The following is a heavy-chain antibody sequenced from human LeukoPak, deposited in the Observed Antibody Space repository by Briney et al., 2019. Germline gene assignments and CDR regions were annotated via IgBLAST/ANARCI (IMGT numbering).Heavy chain of an antibody. CDR1: GGTFSSYA. J-gene: IGHJ5*02. CDR2: IIPIFGTA. CDR3: ARDRGDYVGTGRFDP. Sequence: GSSVKVSCKASGGTFSSYAISWVRQAPGQGLEWMGGIIPIFGTANYAQKFQGRVTITADESTSTAYMELSSLRSEDTAVYYCARDRGDYVGTGRFDPWGQGTLVTVSS. V-gene: IGHV1-69*01. D-gene: IGHD4-17*01.